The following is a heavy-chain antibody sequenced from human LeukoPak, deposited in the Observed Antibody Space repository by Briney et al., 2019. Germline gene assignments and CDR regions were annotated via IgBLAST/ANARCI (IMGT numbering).Heavy chain of an antibody. J-gene: IGHJ1*01. V-gene: IGHV3-43*02. CDR3: AKDRTYYGSGWTFQK. CDR2: ISGDGSTT. Sequence: GSLRLSCAASGFVLNDYAMHWVRQVPGKGLEAPGKGLEWVSVISGDGSTTYYADSVKGRFTISRDNNKKSLYLQMHSLRTEDTALYYCAKDRTYYGSGWTFQKWGQGTLDTVSS. CDR1: GFVLNDYA. D-gene: IGHD3-10*01.